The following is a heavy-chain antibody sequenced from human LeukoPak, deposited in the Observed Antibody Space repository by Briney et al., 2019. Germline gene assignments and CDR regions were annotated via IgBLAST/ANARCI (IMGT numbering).Heavy chain of an antibody. V-gene: IGHV4-61*02. Sequence: SETLSLTCTVSGGSITSGSYYWSWIRQPAGKGLEWIGRIYTSGSTNYNPSLKSRVTISGDTSKNQFSLKLSSVTAADTAVYYCARHIVVVPAALTGNAFDIWGQGTMVTVSS. J-gene: IGHJ3*02. CDR2: IYTSGST. D-gene: IGHD2-2*01. CDR3: ARHIVVVPAALTGNAFDI. CDR1: GGSITSGSYY.